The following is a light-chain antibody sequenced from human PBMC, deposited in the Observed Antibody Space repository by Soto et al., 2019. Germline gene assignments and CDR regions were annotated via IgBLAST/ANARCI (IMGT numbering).Light chain of an antibody. V-gene: IGKV3-15*01. Sequence: EIVMTQSPATLSVSTGERATLSCRASQSVSSNLAWYQQKPGQAPRPLMYGASTRATGIPARFSGSGSGTEFTLTISSLQSEDFAVYHCQQYNHWPPRTFGQGTKVEIK. CDR1: QSVSSN. CDR2: GAS. CDR3: QQYNHWPPRT. J-gene: IGKJ1*01.